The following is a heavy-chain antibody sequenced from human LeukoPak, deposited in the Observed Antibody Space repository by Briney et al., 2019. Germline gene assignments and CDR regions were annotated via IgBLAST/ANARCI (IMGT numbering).Heavy chain of an antibody. Sequence: GESLKISCKGSGYSFASSWISWVRQMPEKGLEWLGRIDPSDSYTSYSPSFQGHVTMSADKSISTAYLQWSSLKASDTAMYYCARYTTGAFDYWGQGTLVAVSS. J-gene: IGHJ4*02. V-gene: IGHV5-10-1*01. D-gene: IGHD1-1*01. CDR2: IDPSDSYT. CDR3: ARYTTGAFDY. CDR1: GYSFASSW.